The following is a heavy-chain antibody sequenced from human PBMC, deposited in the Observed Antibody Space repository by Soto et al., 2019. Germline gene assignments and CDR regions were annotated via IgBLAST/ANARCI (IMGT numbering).Heavy chain of an antibody. Sequence: QVQLQESGPGLVKPSETLSLTCTVSGGSISDYYWSWIRQPPGKGLEWIGYISYIGSTNYNPSLKSRVTISLDTSKKQFSLKLRSVTAADAAVYYCVRGAGWWGYWGQGALVTVSS. V-gene: IGHV4-59*08. CDR1: GGSISDYY. D-gene: IGHD2-15*01. CDR3: VRGAGWWGY. CDR2: ISYIGST. J-gene: IGHJ4*02.